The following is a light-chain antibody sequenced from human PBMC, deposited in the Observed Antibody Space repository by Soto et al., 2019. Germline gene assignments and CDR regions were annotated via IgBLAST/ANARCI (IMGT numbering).Light chain of an antibody. Sequence: QSVLTQPPSASGTPGQRVTISCSGSSSKIGSNYVYWYQQLPGTAPKLLINRNNQRPSGVPDRFSGSKSGTSASLAISGLRSEDEADYYCAAWDDSLSGSYVFGTGTKVTVL. J-gene: IGLJ1*01. V-gene: IGLV1-47*01. CDR3: AAWDDSLSGSYV. CDR2: RNN. CDR1: SSKIGSNY.